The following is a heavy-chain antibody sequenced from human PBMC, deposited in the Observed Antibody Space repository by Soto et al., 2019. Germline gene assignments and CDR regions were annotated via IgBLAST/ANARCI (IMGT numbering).Heavy chain of an antibody. Sequence: EVQLVESGGGLVKPGGSLRLSCAASGFTFSSYSMNWVRQAPGKGLEWVSSISSSSSYIYYADSVKGRFTISRDNDKNSLYLQMNSLRAEDTAVYYCASAYCSSSSCKGYYYYYMDVWGKGTTVTVSS. CDR2: ISSSSSYI. CDR1: GFTFSSYS. V-gene: IGHV3-21*01. D-gene: IGHD2-2*01. J-gene: IGHJ6*03. CDR3: ASAYCSSSSCKGYYYYYMDV.